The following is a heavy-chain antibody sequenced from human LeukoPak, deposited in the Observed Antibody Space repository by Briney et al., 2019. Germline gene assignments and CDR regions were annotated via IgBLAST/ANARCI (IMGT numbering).Heavy chain of an antibody. CDR2: ISWNSVTI. D-gene: IGHD6-19*01. CDR1: GFTFDDYA. Sequence: PGGSLRLSCAASGFTFDDYAMHWVRQTPGKGLEWVSGISWNSVTIHYADSVKGRFIISRDNAKNSLSLQINSLRPEDTALYYCAKDTTPNSIAVFDCWGQGTLVTVSS. V-gene: IGHV3-9*01. J-gene: IGHJ4*02. CDR3: AKDTTPNSIAVFDC.